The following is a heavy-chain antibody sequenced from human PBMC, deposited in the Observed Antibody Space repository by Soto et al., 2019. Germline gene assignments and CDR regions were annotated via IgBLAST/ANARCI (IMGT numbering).Heavy chain of an antibody. CDR1: GGTFSSYA. CDR3: ARGCTNGVCYNYGMDV. J-gene: IGHJ6*02. D-gene: IGHD2-8*01. CDR2: IIPIFGTA. Sequence: SVKVSCKASGGTFSSYAISWVRQAPGQGLEWMGGIIPIFGTANYAQKFQGRVTITADESTSTAYMELSSLRSEDTAVYYCARGCTNGVCYNYGMDVWGQGTTVTVSS. V-gene: IGHV1-69*13.